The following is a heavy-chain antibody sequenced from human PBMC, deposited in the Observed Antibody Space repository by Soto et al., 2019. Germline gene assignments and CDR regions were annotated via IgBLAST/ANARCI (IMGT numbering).Heavy chain of an antibody. CDR2: ITSSSSAI. J-gene: IGHJ6*04. CDR3: ARESALDV. Sequence: GGSLRLSCAASGFTFSSYSMNWVRQAPGKGLEWVSYITSSSSAIYYADSVKGRFTISRDDAKNSLYLEMNSLRVEDTAVYYCARESALDVWGKGTTVTVSS. CDR1: GFTFSSYS. D-gene: IGHD3-3*01. V-gene: IGHV3-48*01.